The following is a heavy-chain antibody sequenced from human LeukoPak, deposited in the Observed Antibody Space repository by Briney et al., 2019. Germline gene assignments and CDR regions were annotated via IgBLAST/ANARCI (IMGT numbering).Heavy chain of an antibody. CDR3: ARGEPPTYYYDSSGYFGFDY. V-gene: IGHV3-11*04. CDR2: ITATGSTT. CDR1: GFSLTDYY. D-gene: IGHD3-22*01. J-gene: IGHJ4*02. Sequence: PGGSLRLSCAASGFSLTDYYVTWIRQVPGKGLEWVSYITATGSTTYYAGSLKGRFTISRDNAKNSLYLQMNSLRDEDTAVYYCARGEPPTYYYDSSGYFGFDYWGQGTLVTVSS.